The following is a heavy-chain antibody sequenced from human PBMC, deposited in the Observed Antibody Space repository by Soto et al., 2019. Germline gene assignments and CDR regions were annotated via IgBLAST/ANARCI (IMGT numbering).Heavy chain of an antibody. V-gene: IGHV5-51*01. CDR2: IYPGDSDT. Sequence: GESLKISCKGSGYSFTSYWIGWVRQMPGKGLEWMGIIYPGDSDTRYSPSFQGQVTISADKSISTAYLQWSSLKASDTAMYYCARGGAEVFGVVTISSIDYWGQGTLVTVSS. CDR1: GYSFTSYW. CDR3: ARGGAEVFGVVTISSIDY. J-gene: IGHJ4*02. D-gene: IGHD3-3*01.